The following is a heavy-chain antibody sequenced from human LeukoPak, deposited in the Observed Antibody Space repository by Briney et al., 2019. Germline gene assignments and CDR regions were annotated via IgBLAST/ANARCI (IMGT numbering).Heavy chain of an antibody. CDR3: VRDQKQYYYYYYGMDV. CDR1: GFTFSRYS. CDR2: ISYDGTNK. J-gene: IGHJ6*02. Sequence: GGSLRLSCAASGFTFSRYSMHWVRQAPGKGLEWVAVISYDGTNKYCGDSVKGRFTMSRDNSKNTLSLQMTSLRDEDTAVYYCVRDQKQYYYYYYGMDVWGQGTTVTVSS. D-gene: IGHD4-11*01. V-gene: IGHV3-30-3*01.